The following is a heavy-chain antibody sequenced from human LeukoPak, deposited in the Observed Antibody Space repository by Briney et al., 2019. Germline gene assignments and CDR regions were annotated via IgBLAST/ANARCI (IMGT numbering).Heavy chain of an antibody. Sequence: GGSLRLSCAASGFTFSNYGMNWVRQASGKGLEWVGRIRSKAHSYATAYAASVKGRFTISRDDSKNTAYLQMNSLKTEDTAVYYCARGSWTFDYWGQGTLVTVSS. V-gene: IGHV3-73*01. J-gene: IGHJ4*02. D-gene: IGHD1-26*01. CDR3: ARGSWTFDY. CDR2: IRSKAHSYAT. CDR1: GFTFSNYG.